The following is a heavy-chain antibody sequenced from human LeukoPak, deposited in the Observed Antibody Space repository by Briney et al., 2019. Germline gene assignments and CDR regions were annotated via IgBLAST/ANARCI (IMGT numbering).Heavy chain of an antibody. V-gene: IGHV3-23*01. CDR3: AKVSSGCPDY. J-gene: IGHJ4*02. D-gene: IGHD6-19*01. CDR2: ISGYSGNT. Sequence: PGGSLRLSCAASGFTFSSYAMSWGRQAPGKGLEWVSTISGYSGNTYYADSVKGRFTISRDISKNTLYLQMNSLRAEDTALYYCAKVSSGCPDYWGQGTLVTVSS. CDR1: GFTFSSYA.